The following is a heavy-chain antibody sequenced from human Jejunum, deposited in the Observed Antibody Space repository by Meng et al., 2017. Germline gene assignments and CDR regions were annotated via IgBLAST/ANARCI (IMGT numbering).Heavy chain of an antibody. Sequence: QVQLQESGPGRVKPSKTLSLTCTVSGGSIRSGDYYWSWIRQPPGKGLEWIGYIYYSGSTYYNPSLKSRVTISVDTSKNQFSLKLSSVTAADTAVYYCARDRTTGRYFDYWGQGTLVTVSS. J-gene: IGHJ4*02. CDR3: ARDRTTGRYFDY. CDR2: IYYSGST. CDR1: GGSIRSGDYY. D-gene: IGHD4-11*01. V-gene: IGHV4-30-4*01.